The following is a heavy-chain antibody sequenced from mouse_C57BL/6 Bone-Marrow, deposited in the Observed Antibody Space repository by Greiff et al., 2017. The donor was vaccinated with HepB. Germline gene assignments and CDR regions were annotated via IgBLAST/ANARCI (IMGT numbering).Heavy chain of an antibody. Sequence: QVQLQQSGAELARPGASVKLSCKASGYTFTSYGISWVKQRTGQGLEWIGEIYPRSGNTYYNEKFKGKATLTADKSSSTAYMELRSLTSEDSAVYFCAGGEDSSGYVGFDVWGTGTTVTVSS. CDR1: GYTFTSYG. J-gene: IGHJ1*03. CDR2: IYPRSGNT. D-gene: IGHD3-2*02. V-gene: IGHV1-81*01. CDR3: AGGEDSSGYVGFDV.